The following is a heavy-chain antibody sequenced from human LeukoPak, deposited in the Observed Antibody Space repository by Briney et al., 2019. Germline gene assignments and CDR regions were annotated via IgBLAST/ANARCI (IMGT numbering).Heavy chain of an antibody. D-gene: IGHD3-22*01. CDR2: IWHDGTKR. CDR1: RFTFSDFG. CDR3: VINYYDSSAYALHY. V-gene: IGHV3-33*01. Sequence: QPGRSLRLSCAGSRFTFSDFGMHWVRQAPGKGLEWVAVIWHDGTKRHYAESVKGRFAISRDDSRNTLYLQMNSLRADDTAVYYCVINYYDSSAYALHYWGQGTLVTVSS. J-gene: IGHJ4*02.